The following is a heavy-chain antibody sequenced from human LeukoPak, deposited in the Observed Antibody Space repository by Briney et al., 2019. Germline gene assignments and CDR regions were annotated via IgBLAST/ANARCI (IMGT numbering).Heavy chain of an antibody. CDR2: ITGGGDST. D-gene: IGHD2-2*01. Sequence: GGSLRLSCAASGFTFSAYAMSWVRQAPGKGLEWVSAITGGGDSTYYADSVRGRFAISRDNSKDTLNLQMNSLRAEDTAVYYCAKGPASCYGPSCYYYYYMDVWGKGTTVTVSS. V-gene: IGHV3-23*01. CDR1: GFTFSAYA. CDR3: AKGPASCYGPSCYYYYYMDV. J-gene: IGHJ6*03.